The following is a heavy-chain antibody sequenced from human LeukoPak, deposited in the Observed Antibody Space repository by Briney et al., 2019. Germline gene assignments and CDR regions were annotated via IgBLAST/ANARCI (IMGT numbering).Heavy chain of an antibody. D-gene: IGHD3-3*01. Sequence: GGSLRLSCAASGFTFSSYAMSWVRQAPGKGLEWVSAVSGSSGTTNYTDSVKGRFTISRDNSKDTLYLQMNSLRAEDTAVYYCAKWGPGYDFWSGVPHWGQGTLVTVSS. CDR1: GFTFSSYA. J-gene: IGHJ4*02. CDR3: AKWGPGYDFWSGVPH. CDR2: VSGSSGTT. V-gene: IGHV3-23*01.